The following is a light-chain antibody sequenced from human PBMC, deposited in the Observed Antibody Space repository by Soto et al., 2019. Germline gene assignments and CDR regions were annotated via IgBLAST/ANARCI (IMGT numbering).Light chain of an antibody. Sequence: DIQMTQSPSSLSASVGDRVTITCRASQSISSYLDWYQQKPGKAPKLLIYAASSLQSGVPSRFSGSGSGTDFTLTISSLQPEDVATYYCQQSYSTPSITFGQGTRLEI. CDR2: AAS. CDR3: QQSYSTPSIT. CDR1: QSISSY. V-gene: IGKV1-39*01. J-gene: IGKJ5*01.